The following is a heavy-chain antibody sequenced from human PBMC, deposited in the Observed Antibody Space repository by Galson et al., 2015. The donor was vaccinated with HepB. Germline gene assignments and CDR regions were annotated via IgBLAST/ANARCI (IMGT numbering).Heavy chain of an antibody. D-gene: IGHD1-1*01. J-gene: IGHJ4*02. CDR1: GYTFTSFT. CDR2: INTNSYLT. CDR3: AREDYVWNDAEEAGNSLDY. Sequence: SVKVSCKASGYTFTSFTVHWVRQAPGQGLEWMGVINTNSYLTSYARELSGRVTMTSDTSTSTVYMELSSLRPADTAVYYCAREDYVWNDAEEAGNSLDYWGQGTLVTVSS. V-gene: IGHV1-46*04.